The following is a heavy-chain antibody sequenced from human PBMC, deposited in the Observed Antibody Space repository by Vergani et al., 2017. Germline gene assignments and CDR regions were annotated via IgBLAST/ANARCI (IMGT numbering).Heavy chain of an antibody. CDR1: GFTFSSYG. CDR3: AKDMTRELPFNDY. CDR2: IWYDGSNK. D-gene: IGHD1-26*01. V-gene: IGHV3-33*06. J-gene: IGHJ4*02. Sequence: QVQLVESGGGVVQPGRSLRLSCAASGFTFSSYGMHWVRQAPGKGLEWVAVIWYDGSNKYYADSVKGRFTISRDNSKNTLYLQMNSLRAEDTAVYYCAKDMTRELPFNDYWGQGTLVTVSS.